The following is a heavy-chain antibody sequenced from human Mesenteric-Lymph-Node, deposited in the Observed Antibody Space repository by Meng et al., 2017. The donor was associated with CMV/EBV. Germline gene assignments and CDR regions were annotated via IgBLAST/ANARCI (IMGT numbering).Heavy chain of an antibody. J-gene: IGHJ2*01. Sequence: SETLSLTCTVSGGSINSSSYYWGWIRQPPGKGLEWIGSIYYSGSTYYNPSLKSRVTISVDTSKNQFSLKLSSVTAADTAVYYCARHPYYDSSSWYFDLWGRGTLVTVSS. CDR3: ARHPYYDSSSWYFDL. V-gene: IGHV4-39*01. CDR2: IYYSGST. D-gene: IGHD3-22*01. CDR1: GGSINSSSYY.